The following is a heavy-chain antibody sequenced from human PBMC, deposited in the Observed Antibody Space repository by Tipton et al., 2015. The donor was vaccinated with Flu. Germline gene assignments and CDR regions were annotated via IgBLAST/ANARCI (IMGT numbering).Heavy chain of an antibody. V-gene: IGHV3-23*01. CDR3: ARRRYSNYVSDPKNWFDP. D-gene: IGHD4-11*01. CDR1: GFTFSRYA. J-gene: IGHJ5*02. CDR2: IGGGGAIT. Sequence: GSLRLSCTASGFTFSRYAMSWVRQAPGKGLEWVSAIGGGGAITYFADSVKGRFTISRDNIRNTLYLQMNSLRAEDTAIYYCARRRYSNYVSDPKNWFDPWGQGTLVTVSS.